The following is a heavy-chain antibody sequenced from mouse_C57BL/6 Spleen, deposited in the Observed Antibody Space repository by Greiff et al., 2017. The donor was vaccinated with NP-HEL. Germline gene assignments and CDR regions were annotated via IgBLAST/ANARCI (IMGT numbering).Heavy chain of an antibody. CDR2: FLPGSGST. V-gene: IGHV1-9*01. CDR3: ARERYYYGSRRPYYFAY. J-gene: IGHJ2*01. D-gene: IGHD1-1*01. CDR1: GYTFTGYW. Sequence: QVQLQQSGAELMKPGASVKLSCKATGYTFTGYWIEWVKQRPGPGLEWIGEFLPGSGSTNYNEKFKGKATFTAETSSHTAYMQLSSLTTEDSAIYYCARERYYYGSRRPYYFAYWGQGTTLTVSS.